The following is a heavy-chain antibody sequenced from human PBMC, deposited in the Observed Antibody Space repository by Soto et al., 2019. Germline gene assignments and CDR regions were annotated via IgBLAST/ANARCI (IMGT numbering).Heavy chain of an antibody. CDR3: ARMGIAAAGYYYYYGMDV. Sequence: GASVKVSCKASGGTFSSYAISWVRQAPGQGLEWMGGIIPIFGTANYAQKFQGRVTITADESTSTAYMELSSLRSEDTAVYYCARMGIAAAGYYYYYGMDVWGQGTTVTVSS. J-gene: IGHJ6*02. CDR1: GGTFSSYA. V-gene: IGHV1-69*13. CDR2: IIPIFGTA. D-gene: IGHD6-13*01.